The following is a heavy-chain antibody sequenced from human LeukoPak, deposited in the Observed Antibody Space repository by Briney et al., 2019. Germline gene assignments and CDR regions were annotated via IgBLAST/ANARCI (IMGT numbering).Heavy chain of an antibody. V-gene: IGHV1-46*01. CDR1: GYTFTSYA. D-gene: IGHD6-6*01. CDR3: ARTAARRFDY. Sequence: ASVKVSCKASGYTFTSYAMHWVRQAPGQGLEWMGIINPTGGSTTYAQKFQGRVTMTRDTSTSTVYMELSSLRSDDTAVYYCARTAARRFDYWGQGTLVTVPS. CDR2: INPTGGST. J-gene: IGHJ4*02.